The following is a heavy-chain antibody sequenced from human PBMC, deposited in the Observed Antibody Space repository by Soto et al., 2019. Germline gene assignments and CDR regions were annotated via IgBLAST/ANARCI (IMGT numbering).Heavy chain of an antibody. D-gene: IGHD3-22*01. CDR2: IIPILGIA. V-gene: IGHV1-69*02. CDR3: ASRYDSSDY. Sequence: QVQLVQSGAEVKKPGSSVKVSCKASGGTFSSYTISWVRQAPGQGLEWMGRIIPILGIANYAQKFQGRDKITADKSTNTAYIELSSLRSEDTAVYYCASRYDSSDYWGQGTLVTVSS. CDR1: GGTFSSYT. J-gene: IGHJ4*02.